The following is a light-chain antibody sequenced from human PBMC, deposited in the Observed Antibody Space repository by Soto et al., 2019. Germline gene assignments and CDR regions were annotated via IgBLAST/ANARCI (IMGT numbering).Light chain of an antibody. V-gene: IGKV1-5*01. J-gene: IGKJ1*01. CDR2: DAS. CDR3: QQYNSYWT. CDR1: QSISSW. Sequence: DIQMTQSPSTLSASVADRVTITGRASQSISSWLAWYQQKPGKAPKLLIYDASSLESGVPSRFSGSGSGTEFTLTISSLQPDDFATYYCQQYNSYWTFGQGTKVDIK.